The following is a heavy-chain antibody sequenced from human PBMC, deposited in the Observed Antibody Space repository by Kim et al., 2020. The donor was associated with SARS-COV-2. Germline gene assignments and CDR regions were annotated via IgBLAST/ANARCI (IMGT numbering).Heavy chain of an antibody. J-gene: IGHJ6*03. D-gene: IGHD3-10*01. CDR2: ISRSGGAI. V-gene: IGHV3-48*03. CDR1: GFPFSNYA. CDR3: ARALGDYYYMYV. Sequence: GGSLRLSCVASGFPFSNYAFNWVRQAPGKGLKWVAYISRSGGAIYYADSVKGRFTISRDSAKNLLFLQMNSLRPDDTAVYYCARALGDYYYMYVWGKGTT.